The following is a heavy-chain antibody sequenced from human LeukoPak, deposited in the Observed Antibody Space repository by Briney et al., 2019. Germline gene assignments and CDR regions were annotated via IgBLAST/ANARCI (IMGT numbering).Heavy chain of an antibody. J-gene: IGHJ4*02. CDR3: AKDVDIVASNYYFNY. D-gene: IGHD5-12*01. CDR2: ISYNGNNK. V-gene: IGHV3-30*18. Sequence: GGSLRLSCAASGFTFSSYGMHWVRQAPGKGLEWVAVISYNGNNKYYADSVKGRFTISRDNSKNTLYLQMNSLRAEDTAVYYCAKDVDIVASNYYFNYWGQGTLVTVSS. CDR1: GFTFSSYG.